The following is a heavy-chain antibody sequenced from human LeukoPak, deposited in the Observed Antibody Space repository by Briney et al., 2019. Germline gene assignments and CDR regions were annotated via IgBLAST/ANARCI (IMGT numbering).Heavy chain of an antibody. J-gene: IGHJ1*01. CDR2: INNDGSYS. Sequence: GGSLRLSCAASGLTFSNSWMHWVRQAPGKGLVWVSRINNDGSYSSYADSVKGRFTISRDNAKNTLYLQMNSLGAEDTAVYFCARVSGLGMNEYLQHWGQGTLVTVSS. V-gene: IGHV3-74*01. D-gene: IGHD3-10*01. CDR1: GLTFSNSW. CDR3: ARVSGLGMNEYLQH.